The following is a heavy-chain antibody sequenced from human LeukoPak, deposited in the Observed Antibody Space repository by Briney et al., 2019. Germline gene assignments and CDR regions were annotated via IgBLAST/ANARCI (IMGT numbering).Heavy chain of an antibody. V-gene: IGHV1-69*05. CDR2: ILPMFDTT. CDR3: ARELDWGFDY. D-gene: IGHD3-9*01. CDR1: GGTFSNYA. J-gene: IGHJ4*02. Sequence: GASVKVSCKTSGGTFSNYATSWVRQAPGQGLEWMGRILPMFDTTNYAQAFQGRVTISTGESTSTAYMELSSLKSEDTAVYYCARELDWGFDYWGQGTLVTVSS.